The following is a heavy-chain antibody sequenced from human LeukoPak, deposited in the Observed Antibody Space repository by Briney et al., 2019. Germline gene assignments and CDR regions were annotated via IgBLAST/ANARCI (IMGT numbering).Heavy chain of an antibody. D-gene: IGHD6-19*01. CDR2: ISYDGSNK. CDR3: AKREEEWLVQGSDYFDY. CDR1: GFTFSSYG. J-gene: IGHJ4*02. Sequence: PGRSLRLSCAASGFTFSSYGMHWVRQAPGKGLEWVAVISYDGSNKYYADSVKGRFTISRDNSKNTLYLQMNSLRAEDTAVYYCAKREEEWLVQGSDYFDYWGQGTLVTVSS. V-gene: IGHV3-30*18.